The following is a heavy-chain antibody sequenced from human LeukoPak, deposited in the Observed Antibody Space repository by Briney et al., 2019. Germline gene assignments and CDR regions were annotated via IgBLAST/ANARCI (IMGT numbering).Heavy chain of an antibody. CDR3: AKLWFGELFGGY. V-gene: IGHV3-30*02. CDR1: GFTFSSYG. CDR2: IRYDGSNK. D-gene: IGHD3-10*01. Sequence: GGSLRLSCAASGFTFSSYGMHWVRQAPGKGLEWVAFIRYDGSNKYYAGSVKGRSTISRDNSKNTLYLQMNSLRAEDTAVYYCAKLWFGELFGGYWGQGTLVTVSS. J-gene: IGHJ4*02.